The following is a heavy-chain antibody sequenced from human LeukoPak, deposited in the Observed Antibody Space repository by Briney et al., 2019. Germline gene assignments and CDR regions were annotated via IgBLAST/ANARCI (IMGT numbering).Heavy chain of an antibody. Sequence: GASVKVSCKVSGYTLTELSMHWVRQAPGKGLEWMGGFDPEDGETIYAQEFQGRVTMTEDTSTDTAYMELSSLRSEDTAVYYCATSIAARQHLLYYYYYMDVWGKGTTVTVSS. V-gene: IGHV1-24*01. CDR1: GYTLTELS. CDR3: ATSIAARQHLLYYYYYMDV. D-gene: IGHD6-6*01. CDR2: FDPEDGET. J-gene: IGHJ6*03.